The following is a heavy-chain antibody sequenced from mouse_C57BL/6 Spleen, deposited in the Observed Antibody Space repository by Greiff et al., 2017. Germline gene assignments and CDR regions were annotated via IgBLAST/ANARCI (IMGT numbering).Heavy chain of an antibody. J-gene: IGHJ1*03. V-gene: IGHV5-6*01. D-gene: IGHD2-5*01. CDR1: GFTFSSYG. CDR2: ISSGGSYT. CDR3: ARHKNYSNYGYFDV. Sequence: EVMLVESGGDLVKPGGSLKLSCAASGFTFSSYGMSWVRQTPDKRLEWVATISSGGSYTYYPDSVKGRVTISRDNAKNTLYLQMSSLKSEDTAMYYCARHKNYSNYGYFDVWGTGTTVTVSS.